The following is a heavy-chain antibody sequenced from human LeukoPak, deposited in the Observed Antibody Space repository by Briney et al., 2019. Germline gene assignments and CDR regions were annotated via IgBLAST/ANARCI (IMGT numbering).Heavy chain of an antibody. Sequence: PSETLSLTCTVSGYSISSGYYWGWIRQPPGKGLEWIGSIYHSGSTYYNPSLKSRVTISVDTFKNQFSLKLSSVTAADTDVYYCARDKWIVGATLDDYWGQGTLVTVSS. CDR1: GYSISSGYY. V-gene: IGHV4-38-2*02. J-gene: IGHJ4*02. CDR3: ARDKWIVGATLDDY. CDR2: IYHSGST. D-gene: IGHD1-26*01.